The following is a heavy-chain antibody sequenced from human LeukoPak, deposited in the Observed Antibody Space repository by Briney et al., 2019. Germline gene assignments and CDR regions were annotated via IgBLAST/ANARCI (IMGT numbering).Heavy chain of an antibody. D-gene: IGHD3-10*01. V-gene: IGHV3-23*01. J-gene: IGHJ4*02. CDR1: GITLSNYG. CDR3: ARASGPFDY. Sequence: GGSLRLSCAVSGITLSNYGMSWVRQAPGKGLEWVAGISDSGGRTNYADSVKGRFTISRDNSKGTLYLQMNSLRAEDTALYYCARASGPFDYWGQGALVTVSS. CDR2: ISDSGGRT.